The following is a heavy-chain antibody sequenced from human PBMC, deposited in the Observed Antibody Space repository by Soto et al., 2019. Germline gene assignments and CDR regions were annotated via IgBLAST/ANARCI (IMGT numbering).Heavy chain of an antibody. V-gene: IGHV1-8*01. CDR2: MNPNSGNT. J-gene: IGHJ5*02. D-gene: IGHD3-9*01. CDR3: ARVKSYDILTGYSTWFDP. CDR1: GYTFTSYD. Sequence: QVQLVQSGAEVKKPGASVKVSCKASGYTFTSYDINWVRQATGQGLEWMGWMNPNSGNTGYAQNFQGRVTMTRNTSISTAYMELSSLRSEATAVYYCARVKSYDILTGYSTWFDPWGQGTLVTVSS.